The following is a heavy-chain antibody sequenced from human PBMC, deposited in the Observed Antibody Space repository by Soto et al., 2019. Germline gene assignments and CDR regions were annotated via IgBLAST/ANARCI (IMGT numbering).Heavy chain of an antibody. CDR1: GHTFSGYY. CDR2: VNPNSGGT. J-gene: IGHJ4*02. V-gene: IGHV1-2*02. Sequence: GASVKVSCKASGHTFSGYYVHWVRQAPGQGLEWMGWVNPNSGGTHYAQKFQGRVSMTRDTSLSAVYMELRSLRRDDMAVYFCASDYVRDDLTVTTGEFGGFWGQGTRGTVSA. D-gene: IGHD3-16*01. CDR3: ASDYVRDDLTVTTGEFGGF.